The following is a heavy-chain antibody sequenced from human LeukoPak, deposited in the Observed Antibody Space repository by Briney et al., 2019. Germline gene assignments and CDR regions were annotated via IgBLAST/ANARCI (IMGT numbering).Heavy chain of an antibody. CDR3: TSSGIAAAGTDY. Sequence: GGSLRLSCAASGFTFSSFAMSWVRQAPGKGLEWVSAITTDGAHIYYADSVKGRFTISRDNSKNTLYLQMNSLRAEDTAVYYCTSSGIAAAGTDYWGQGTLVTVSS. V-gene: IGHV3-23*01. CDR2: ITTDGAHI. CDR1: GFTFSSFA. J-gene: IGHJ4*02. D-gene: IGHD6-13*01.